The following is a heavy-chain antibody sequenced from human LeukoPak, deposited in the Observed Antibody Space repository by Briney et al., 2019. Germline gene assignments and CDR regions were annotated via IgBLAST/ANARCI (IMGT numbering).Heavy chain of an antibody. V-gene: IGHV1-2*02. CDR1: GYTFTSYY. D-gene: IGHD2-2*01. Sequence: ASVKVSCKASGYTFTSYYMHWVRQAPGQGLEWMGWINPNSGGTNYAQKFQGRVTMTRDTSISTAYMELSRLRSDDTAVYYCARVVGVCSSTSCPYNWFDPWGQGTLVTVSS. CDR2: INPNSGGT. CDR3: ARVVGVCSSTSCPYNWFDP. J-gene: IGHJ5*02.